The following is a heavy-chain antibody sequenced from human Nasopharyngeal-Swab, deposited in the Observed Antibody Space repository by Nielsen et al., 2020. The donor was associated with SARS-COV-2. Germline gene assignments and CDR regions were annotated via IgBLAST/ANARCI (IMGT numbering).Heavy chain of an antibody. CDR2: IKQDGSEK. CDR3: AREAVAGYFDY. V-gene: IGHV3-7*01. CDR1: GFTFSSYW. D-gene: IGHD6-19*01. J-gene: IGHJ4*02. Sequence: GESLKISCAASGFTFSSYWMIWVRQAPGKGLEWVANIKQDGSEKYYVDSVKGRFTISRDNAKNSLYLQMNSLRAEDTAVYYCAREAVAGYFDYWGQGTLVTVSS.